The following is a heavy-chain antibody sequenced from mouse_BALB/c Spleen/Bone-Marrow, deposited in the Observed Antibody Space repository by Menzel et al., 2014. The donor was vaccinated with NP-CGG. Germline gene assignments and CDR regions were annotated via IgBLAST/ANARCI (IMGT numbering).Heavy chain of an antibody. Sequence: VLLQQSGAELVKPGASVKLSCKASGYTFTSYWMHWVQQRPGQGLEWIGEIDPSDSYTNYNQKFKGKATLTVDKTSSTAYMQRSSPTSEDTADYYCARRLQGYAMDYWGQGTSVTVSS. CDR1: GYTFTSYW. J-gene: IGHJ4*01. V-gene: IGHV1-69*02. D-gene: IGHD2-2*01. CDR2: IDPSDSYT. CDR3: ARRLQGYAMDY.